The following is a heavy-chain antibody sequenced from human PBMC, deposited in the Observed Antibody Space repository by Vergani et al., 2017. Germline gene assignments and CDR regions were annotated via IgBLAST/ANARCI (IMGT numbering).Heavy chain of an antibody. D-gene: IGHD3-22*01. CDR2: ISGSGGST. V-gene: IGHV3-23*04. CDR3: AKDLSYYDSSGYYPD. Sequence: EVQLVESGGGLVQPGGSLRLSCAASGFTVSSNYMSWVRQAPGKGLEWVSAISGSGGSTYYADSVKGRFTISRDNSKNTLYLQMNSLRAEDTAVYYCAKDLSYYDSSGYYPDWGQGTLVTVSS. J-gene: IGHJ4*02. CDR1: GFTVSSNY.